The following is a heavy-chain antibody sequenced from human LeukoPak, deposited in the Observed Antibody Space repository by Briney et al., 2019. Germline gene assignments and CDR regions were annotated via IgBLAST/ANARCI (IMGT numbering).Heavy chain of an antibody. CDR1: GFTFSSYG. D-gene: IGHD3-22*01. J-gene: IGHJ4*02. Sequence: GGSLRLSCAASGFTFSSYGMHWVRQAPGKGLEWVAVIWYDGSNKYYADSVKGRFTISRDNSKNTLYLQMNSLRAEDTAVYYCARAYDSSGYYHADFDYWGQGTLVTVSS. CDR2: IWYDGSNK. CDR3: ARAYDSSGYYHADFDY. V-gene: IGHV3-33*01.